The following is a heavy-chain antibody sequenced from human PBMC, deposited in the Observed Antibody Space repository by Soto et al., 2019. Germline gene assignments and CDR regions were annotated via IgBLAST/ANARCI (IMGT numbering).Heavy chain of an antibody. CDR2: INHSGST. D-gene: IGHD1-7*01. Sequence: PSETLSLTCAVYGGSFSGYYWSWIRQPPGKGLEWIGEINHSGSTNYNPSLKSRVTISVDTSKNQFSLKLSSVTAADTAVHYCASIPHNELPPRFSPDYWGQGTLVTVSS. CDR3: ASIPHNELPPRFSPDY. J-gene: IGHJ4*02. CDR1: GGSFSGYY. V-gene: IGHV4-34*01.